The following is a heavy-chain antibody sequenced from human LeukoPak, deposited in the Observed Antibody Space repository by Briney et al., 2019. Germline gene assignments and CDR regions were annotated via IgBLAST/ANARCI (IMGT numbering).Heavy chain of an antibody. V-gene: IGHV4-4*02. CDR1: GGSISSSNW. J-gene: IGHJ4*02. Sequence: SETLSLTCAVSGGSISSSNWWSWVRHPPGKGLEWIGEIYHSGSTNYNPSLKSRVTISVDKSKNQFSLKLSSVTAADTAVYYCARGNDYGDYGLDYWGQGTLVTVSS. D-gene: IGHD4-17*01. CDR2: IYHSGST. CDR3: ARGNDYGDYGLDY.